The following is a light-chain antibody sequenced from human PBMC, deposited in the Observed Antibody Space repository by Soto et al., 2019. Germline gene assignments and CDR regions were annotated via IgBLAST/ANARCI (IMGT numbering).Light chain of an antibody. CDR3: QRYGTSKGT. CDR1: QSVTNNY. J-gene: IGKJ1*01. V-gene: IGKV3-20*01. Sequence: EIVLTQSPGTLSLSPGERATLSCRASQSVTNNYLAWYQQRPGQAPRLLMYGAFHRATGIPDRFSGSGSGTDFTLTISRLEPEDFAVYYCQRYGTSKGTFGQGTKVEIK. CDR2: GAF.